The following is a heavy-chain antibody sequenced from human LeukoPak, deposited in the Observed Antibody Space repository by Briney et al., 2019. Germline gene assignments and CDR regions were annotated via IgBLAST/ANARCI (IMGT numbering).Heavy chain of an antibody. D-gene: IGHD2-21*02. V-gene: IGHV4-4*07. J-gene: IGHJ4*02. CDR3: ARHTYCGGDCYSGPFDY. CDR1: GDSISNYY. CDR2: LYLSGST. Sequence: SETVSLTCTVSGDSISNYYWSWIRQPAGKGLEWIGRLYLSGSTNYNPSLRNRVTMSLDTSKNQFSLKLSSVTAADTAVYYCARHTYCGGDCYSGPFDYWGQGTLVTVSS.